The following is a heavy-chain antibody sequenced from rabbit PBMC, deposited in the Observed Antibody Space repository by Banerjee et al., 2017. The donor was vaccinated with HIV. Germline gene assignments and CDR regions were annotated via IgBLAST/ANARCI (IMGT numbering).Heavy chain of an antibody. CDR3: ARDLAGVIGWNFGL. CDR1: GFDFNTYYM. V-gene: IGHV1S45*01. CDR2: IDAGKGST. Sequence: QEQLKETGGGLVQPGGSLTLSCKASGFDFNTYYMSWVRQAPGKGLEWIGIIDAGKGSTDYASWAKGPFTISKTSSTTVTLQMTSLTAADTATYFCARDLAGVIGWNFGLWGPGTLVTVS. D-gene: IGHD4-1*01. J-gene: IGHJ4*01.